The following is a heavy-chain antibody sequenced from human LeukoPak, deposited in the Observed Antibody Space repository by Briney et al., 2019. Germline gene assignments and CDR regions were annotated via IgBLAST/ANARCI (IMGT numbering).Heavy chain of an antibody. D-gene: IGHD3-22*01. V-gene: IGHV1-46*01. J-gene: IGHJ4*02. CDR1: GYTFTSYY. CDR2: INLSGGST. CDR3: ASGGSDSSGCYYPWY. Sequence: GASVKVSCKASGYTFTSYYMHWVRQAPGQGLEWMGIINLSGGSTSYAQKFQGRVTMTRDTSTSTVYMELSSLRSEDTAVYYCASGGSDSSGCYYPWYWGQGNLVTVSS.